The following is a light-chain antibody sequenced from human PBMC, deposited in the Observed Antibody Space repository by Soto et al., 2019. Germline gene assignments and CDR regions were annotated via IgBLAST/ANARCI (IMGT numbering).Light chain of an antibody. Sequence: EIVLTQSPGTLSLSPGERATLSCRASQSVSSSYLAGYQQKPGQAPRLLIYGASSRATGIPDRFSGSGSGTDFPINISRLEPEDFAVYYCQQYGSSLLMYTFGQGTKLEIK. CDR1: QSVSSSY. CDR3: QQYGSSLLMYT. J-gene: IGKJ2*01. CDR2: GAS. V-gene: IGKV3-20*01.